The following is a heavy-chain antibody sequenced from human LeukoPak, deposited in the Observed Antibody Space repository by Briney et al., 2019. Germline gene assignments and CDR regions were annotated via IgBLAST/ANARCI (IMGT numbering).Heavy chain of an antibody. J-gene: IGHJ4*02. Sequence: GGSRRSSWAAPGSTFGSYGMNWVRKAPGKGREWVAVIWYDGSNKYYADSVKGRFTISRDNSKNTLYLQMNSLRAEDTAVYYCARSPSDGTPDYWGQGTLVTVSS. V-gene: IGHV3-33*01. CDR3: ARSPSDGTPDY. CDR2: IWYDGSNK. D-gene: IGHD1-26*01. CDR1: GSTFGSYG.